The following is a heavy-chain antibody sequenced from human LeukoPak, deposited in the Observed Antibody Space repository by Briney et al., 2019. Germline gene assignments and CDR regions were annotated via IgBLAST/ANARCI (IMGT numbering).Heavy chain of an antibody. J-gene: IGHJ4*02. D-gene: IGHD6-19*01. CDR3: ARLLISAVASDY. CDR1: GGSISSGSYY. CDR2: IYYSGST. Sequence: SQTLSLTCTVSGGSISSGSYYWSWIRQPPGKGLEWIGSIYYSGSTYYNPSLKSRVTISVDTSKNQFSLKLSSVTAADTAVYYCARLLISAVASDYWGQGTLVTVSS. V-gene: IGHV4-39*07.